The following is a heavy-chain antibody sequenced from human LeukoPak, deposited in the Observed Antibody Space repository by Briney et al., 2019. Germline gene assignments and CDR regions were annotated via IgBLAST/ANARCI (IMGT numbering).Heavy chain of an antibody. CDR3: ARVYIEQQLSNWFDP. Sequence: GASVKVSCEASGYTFTGYYMHWVRQAPGQGLEWMGWINPNSGGTNYAQKFQGRVTMTRDTSISTAYMELSRLRSDDTAVYYCARVYIEQQLSNWFDPWGQGTLVTVSS. CDR2: INPNSGGT. CDR1: GYTFTGYY. D-gene: IGHD6-13*01. V-gene: IGHV1-2*02. J-gene: IGHJ5*02.